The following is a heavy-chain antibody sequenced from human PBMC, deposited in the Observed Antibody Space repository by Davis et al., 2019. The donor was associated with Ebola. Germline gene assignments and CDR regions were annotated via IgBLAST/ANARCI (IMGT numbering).Heavy chain of an antibody. V-gene: IGHV3-23*01. Sequence: GESLKISCATSGFTFSSNAMSWVRQAPGKGLEWVASISGSGGSTYYGDSVKGRFTFSRDNSKNTLYLQMNSLRAEDTAVYYCARVLRLSSSWRQYYYGMDVWGQGTTVTVSS. D-gene: IGHD6-13*01. CDR3: ARVLRLSSSWRQYYYGMDV. J-gene: IGHJ6*02. CDR1: GFTFSSNA. CDR2: ISGSGGST.